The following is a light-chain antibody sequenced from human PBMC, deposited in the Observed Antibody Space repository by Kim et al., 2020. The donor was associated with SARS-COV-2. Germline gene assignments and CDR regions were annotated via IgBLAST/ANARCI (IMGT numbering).Light chain of an antibody. V-gene: IGLV3-19*01. Sequence: SSELTQDPAVSVALGQTVTITCQGDSLRSYFATWYQKKSREPPVVVIYGRNSRPSGIPVRFSGSASGNTASLTINGAQAEDEADFYCQSRDTAGSVIFGGGTQLTVL. CDR3: QSRDTAGSVI. J-gene: IGLJ2*01. CDR1: SLRSYF. CDR2: GRN.